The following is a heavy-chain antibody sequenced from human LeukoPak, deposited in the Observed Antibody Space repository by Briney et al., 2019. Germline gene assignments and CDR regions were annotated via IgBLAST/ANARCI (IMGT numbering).Heavy chain of an antibody. CDR2: IQSDGSYK. J-gene: IGHJ2*01. Sequence: GGSLRLSCAASGFTFRNYGMHWVRQAPGKGLEWVVAIQSDGSYKYHADSVKGRFAVSRDNSRNTLYLQIDSLRAVDTAMYYCARDFDTSGYHWFFDLWGHGTLVTVSS. CDR1: GFTFRNYG. D-gene: IGHD6-19*01. V-gene: IGHV3-33*01. CDR3: ARDFDTSGYHWFFDL.